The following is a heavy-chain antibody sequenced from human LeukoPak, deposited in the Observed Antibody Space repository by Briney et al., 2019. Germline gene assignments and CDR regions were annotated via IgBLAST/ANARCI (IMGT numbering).Heavy chain of an antibody. CDR1: GYGFTSYW. V-gene: IGHV5-10-1*01. CDR2: IDPSDSYT. CDR3: ARHPDYSNYRNWFDP. D-gene: IGHD4-11*01. J-gene: IGHJ5*02. Sequence: GESLKISCKGSGYGFTSYWISWVRQMPGKGLEWMGRIDPSDSYTNYSPSFQGHVTISADKSISTAYLQWSSLKASGTAMYYCARHPDYSNYRNWFDPWGQGTLVTVSS.